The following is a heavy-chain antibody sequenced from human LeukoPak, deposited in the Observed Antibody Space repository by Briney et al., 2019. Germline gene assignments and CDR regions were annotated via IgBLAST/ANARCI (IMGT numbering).Heavy chain of an antibody. CDR3: ASTIVVVPAAMISTFDY. CDR1: GGSVSTSYY. CDR2: ICSGGNT. D-gene: IGHD2-2*01. J-gene: IGHJ4*02. Sequence: SETLSLTCTVSGGSVSTSYYWGWIRQPPGKGLEWIGSICSGGNTCYNPSLGSRVTIFADSSKNQFSLQLTSVTAADTAVYYCASTIVVVPAAMISTFDYWGQGTLVTVSS. V-gene: IGHV4-39*01.